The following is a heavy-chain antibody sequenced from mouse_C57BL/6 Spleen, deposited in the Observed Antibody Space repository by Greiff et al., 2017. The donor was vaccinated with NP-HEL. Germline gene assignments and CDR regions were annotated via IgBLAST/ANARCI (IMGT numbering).Heavy chain of an antibody. CDR2: ISSGSSTI. CDR3: ARGGAMDY. Sequence: EVQLMESGGGLVKPGGSLKLSCAASGFTFSDYGMHWVRQAPAKGLEWVAYISSGSSTIYYADTVKGRFTISRDNAKNTLFLQMTSLRSEDTAMYYCARGGAMDYWGQGTSVTVSS. CDR1: GFTFSDYG. J-gene: IGHJ4*01. V-gene: IGHV5-17*01.